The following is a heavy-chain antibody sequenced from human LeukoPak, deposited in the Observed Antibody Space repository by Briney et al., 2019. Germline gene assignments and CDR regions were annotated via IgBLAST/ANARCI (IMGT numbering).Heavy chain of an antibody. Sequence: ASMKVSCKASGYTFTSYDINWVRQATGQGLEWMGWMNPNSGNTGHAQKFQGRVTITRNTSICTAYMEVSSLRSEDTAVYYCARAVSCSSTSCYYFDYWGQGTLVTVSS. V-gene: IGHV1-8*02. D-gene: IGHD2-2*01. CDR2: MNPNSGNT. CDR3: ARAVSCSSTSCYYFDY. J-gene: IGHJ4*02. CDR1: GYTFTSYD.